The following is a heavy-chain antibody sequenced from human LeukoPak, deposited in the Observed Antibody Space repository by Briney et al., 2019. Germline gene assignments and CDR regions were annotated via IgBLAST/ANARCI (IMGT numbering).Heavy chain of an antibody. J-gene: IGHJ6*02. V-gene: IGHV4-59*12. CDR2: IYYSGST. Sequence: PSETLSLTCTVSGGSISSYYWSWIRQPPGKGLEWIGYIYYSGSTNYNPSLKSRVTISVDTSKNQFSLKLSSVTAADTAVYYCARRTVKWLVESHSYYYGMDVWGQGTTVTVSS. D-gene: IGHD6-19*01. CDR3: ARRTVKWLVESHSYYYGMDV. CDR1: GGSISSYY.